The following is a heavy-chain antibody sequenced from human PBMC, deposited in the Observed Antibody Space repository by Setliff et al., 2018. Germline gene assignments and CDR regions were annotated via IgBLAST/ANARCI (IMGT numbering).Heavy chain of an antibody. J-gene: IGHJ4*01. CDR3: AKSPHDFWSGRVFFDS. CDR2: ITGSGINT. D-gene: IGHD3-3*01. Sequence: GGSLRLSCAASGFSFSSYAMSWVRQAPGKGLEWISSITGSGINTYYTGSVRGRFTISRSNHNSTLFLQMNSLRVEDTAIYYCAKSPHDFWSGRVFFDSWGPGLLVTVS. V-gene: IGHV3-23*01. CDR1: GFSFSSYA.